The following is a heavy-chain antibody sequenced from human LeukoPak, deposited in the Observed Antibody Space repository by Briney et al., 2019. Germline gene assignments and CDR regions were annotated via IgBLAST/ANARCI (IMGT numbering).Heavy chain of an antibody. CDR1: GFSVWSNY. Sequence: GGSLRLSCAASGFSVWSNYMSWVRQAPGKGLEWVSVIWSGGGTYYADSVKGRFTISRDNSKNTLYLQMNSLRAEDTAVYYCAKGETMVRGAAIDYWGQRTLVTVSS. D-gene: IGHD3-10*01. CDR2: IWSGGGT. CDR3: AKGETMVRGAAIDY. J-gene: IGHJ4*02. V-gene: IGHV3-66*01.